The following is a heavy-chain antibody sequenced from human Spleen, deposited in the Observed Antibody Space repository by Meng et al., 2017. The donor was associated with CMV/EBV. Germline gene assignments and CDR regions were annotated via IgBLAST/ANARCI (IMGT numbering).Heavy chain of an antibody. Sequence: GESLKISCAASGFTFSSYSMNWVRQAPGKGLEWVSAISGSGGSTYYADSVKGRFTISRDNSKNTLYLQMNSLRAEDTAVYYCAKDQVVPLYFDYWGQGTLVTVSS. CDR3: AKDQVVPLYFDY. CDR2: ISGSGGST. D-gene: IGHD6-13*01. CDR1: GFTFSSYS. V-gene: IGHV3-23*01. J-gene: IGHJ4*02.